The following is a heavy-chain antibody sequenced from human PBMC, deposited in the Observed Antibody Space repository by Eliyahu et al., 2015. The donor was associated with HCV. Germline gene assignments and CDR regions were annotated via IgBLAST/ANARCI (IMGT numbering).Heavy chain of an antibody. J-gene: IGHJ4*02. CDR2: IYPDDSDA. Sequence: EVQLVQPAAEVKKXGXPXRXSCRGSGYNXGTNWIGWVRXMPGKGLEWMGMIYPDDSDARYSPSFQGQVTISVDMSLTTAYLQWSSLKPSDTAIYYCAYHYGLHRIEHWGQGTLVTVSP. CDR1: GYNXGTNW. D-gene: IGHD3-22*01. V-gene: IGHV5-51*01. CDR3: AYHYGLHRIEH.